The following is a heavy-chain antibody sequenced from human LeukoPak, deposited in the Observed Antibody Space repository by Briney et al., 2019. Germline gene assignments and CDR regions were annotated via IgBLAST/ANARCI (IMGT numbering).Heavy chain of an antibody. J-gene: IGHJ5*02. D-gene: IGHD5-18*01. Sequence: SETLSLTCTVSGVSVTSSNYYWDWIRQPPGKGLEWIGTIYYSGRTYYNPSLKSRVTISVDTSKNQFSLKLSSVTAAGTAIYYCATSWMQLWSPPDAWGQGTLVTVSS. CDR3: ATSWMQLWSPPDA. V-gene: IGHV4-39*01. CDR1: GVSVTSSNYY. CDR2: IYYSGRT.